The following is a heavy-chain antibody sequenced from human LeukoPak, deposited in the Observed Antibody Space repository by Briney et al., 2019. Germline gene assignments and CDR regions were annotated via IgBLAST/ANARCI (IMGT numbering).Heavy chain of an antibody. Sequence: ASVKVSCKASVYTFATYDMHWVRQAPGQGLEWMGRINTSGGSTNNAQKFQGRVTMTTDTSTSTAYMELSSLRSEDTAVYYCARGESRYFDWYLGFFDYWGQGTLVTVSS. J-gene: IGHJ4*02. CDR3: ARGESRYFDWYLGFFDY. D-gene: IGHD3-9*01. CDR2: INTSGGST. V-gene: IGHV1-46*01. CDR1: VYTFATYD.